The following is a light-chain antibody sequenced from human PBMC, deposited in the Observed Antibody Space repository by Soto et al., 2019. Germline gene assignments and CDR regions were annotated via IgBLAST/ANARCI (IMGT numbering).Light chain of an antibody. CDR3: QRYGTSLTWT. J-gene: IGKJ1*01. CDR2: GAY. V-gene: IGKV3-20*01. CDR1: QSISSGY. Sequence: EIVLTQSPGTLSLSPGERATLSCRASQSISSGYLAWYQQKPGQAPRLLIYGAYSRATCIPDRFSGSGSETDFTLTISRLEPEDFAVYYCQRYGTSLTWTFGQGTKVEIK.